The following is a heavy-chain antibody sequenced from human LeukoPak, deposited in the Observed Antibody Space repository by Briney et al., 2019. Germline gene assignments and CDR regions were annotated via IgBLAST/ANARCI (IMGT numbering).Heavy chain of an antibody. V-gene: IGHV3-48*01. Sequence: GGSLRLSCAASGFTFSSYSMNWVRQAPGKGLEWVSYISSSSSTIYYADSVRGRFTISRDNAKNSLYLQMNSLRAEDTAVYYCARDCSGGSCGPYAFDIWGQGTMVTVSS. CDR1: GFTFSSYS. D-gene: IGHD2-15*01. CDR2: ISSSSSTI. CDR3: ARDCSGGSCGPYAFDI. J-gene: IGHJ3*02.